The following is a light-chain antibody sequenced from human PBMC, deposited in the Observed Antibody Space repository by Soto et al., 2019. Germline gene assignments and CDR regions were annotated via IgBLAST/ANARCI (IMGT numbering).Light chain of an antibody. CDR1: QSVSSSY. J-gene: IGKJ5*01. V-gene: IGKV3-20*01. CDR2: GAS. Sequence: EIVLTQSPATLSLSPGERATLSCRASQSVSSSYLAWYQQKPGQAPRLLIYGASSRATGIPDRFSGSGSGTDFTLTINSLQSEDFAVYYCQQYNNWPPITFGQGTRLEIK. CDR3: QQYNNWPPIT.